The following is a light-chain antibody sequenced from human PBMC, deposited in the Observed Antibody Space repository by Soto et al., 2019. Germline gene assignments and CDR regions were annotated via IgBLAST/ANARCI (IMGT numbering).Light chain of an antibody. CDR3: QQSYSNPRT. CDR1: QSINTF. CDR2: AAS. Sequence: DIQMTQSPSSLSASVGDRVTITCRASQSINTFLNWYQQKPGKAPKLLIYAASSLQSGVPSRFSGSGSGTDFTLTISSLQPEDFATYYCQQSYSNPRTFGQGTKVEIK. V-gene: IGKV1-39*01. J-gene: IGKJ1*01.